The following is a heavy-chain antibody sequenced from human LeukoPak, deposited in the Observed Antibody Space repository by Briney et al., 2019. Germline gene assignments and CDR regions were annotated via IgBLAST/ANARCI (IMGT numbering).Heavy chain of an antibody. V-gene: IGHV4-61*01. J-gene: IGHJ4*02. CDR2: IYYSGST. Sequence: SETLSLTCSVSGGSVGSGNYYWSWIRQPPGKGLEWIGYIYYSGSTNYNPSLKSRVTISVDTSKNQFSLKLSSVTAADTAVYYCARAGGSGSYYKVCDSWGQGTLVTVSS. D-gene: IGHD3-10*01. CDR1: GGSVGSGNYY. CDR3: ARAGGSGSYYKVCDS.